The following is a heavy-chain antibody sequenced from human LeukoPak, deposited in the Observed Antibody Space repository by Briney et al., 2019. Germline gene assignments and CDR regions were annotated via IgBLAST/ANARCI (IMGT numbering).Heavy chain of an antibody. D-gene: IGHD1-1*01. Sequence: RGSLRLSCAASGFTFSSYEMNWVRQAPGKGLEWVSYISSSGSSIYYTDSVKGRFTISRDNAKNTLSLQMNSLRADDTAVYYCISDHTGHDDYWGQGTLVTVSS. J-gene: IGHJ4*02. V-gene: IGHV3-48*03. CDR2: ISSSGSSI. CDR1: GFTFSSYE. CDR3: ISDHTGHDDY.